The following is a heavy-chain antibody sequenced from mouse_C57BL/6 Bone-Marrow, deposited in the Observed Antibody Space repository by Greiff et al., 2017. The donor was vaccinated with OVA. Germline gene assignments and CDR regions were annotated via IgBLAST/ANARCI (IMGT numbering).Heavy chain of an antibody. J-gene: IGHJ4*01. CDR1: GFSFNTYA. Sequence: EVMLVESGGGLVQPKGSLKLSCAASGFSFNTYAMNWVRQAPGKGLEWVARIRSKSNNYATYYADSVKDRFTISRDDSESMLYLQMNNLKTEDTAMYYCVRGWLLTMDYWGQGTSVTVSS. CDR2: IRSKSNNYAT. CDR3: VRGWLLTMDY. D-gene: IGHD2-3*01. V-gene: IGHV10-1*01.